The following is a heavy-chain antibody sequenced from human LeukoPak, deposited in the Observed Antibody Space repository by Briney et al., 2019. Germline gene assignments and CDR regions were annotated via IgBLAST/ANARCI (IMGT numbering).Heavy chain of an antibody. CDR3: ASALYTYYGDYEYYFDY. CDR1: GGSFSGYY. Sequence: SETLSLTCAVYGGSFSGYYWSWIRQPPGKGLEWIGEINHSGSTNYNPSLKSRVTISVDTSKNQFSLKLSSVTAADTAVYYCASALYTYYGDYEYYFDYWGQGTLVTVSS. V-gene: IGHV4-34*01. D-gene: IGHD4-17*01. CDR2: INHSGST. J-gene: IGHJ4*02.